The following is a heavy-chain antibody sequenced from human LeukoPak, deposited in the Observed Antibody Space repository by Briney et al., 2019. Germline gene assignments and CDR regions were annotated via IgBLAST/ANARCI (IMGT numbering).Heavy chain of an antibody. CDR1: GGSLSGYY. CDR3: ARGGGITYYYGSGSYRWFDP. Sequence: PSETLSLTCAVYGGSLSGYYWSWIRQPPGKGLEWIGEINHSGSTNYNPSLKSRVTISVDTSKNQFSLKLSSVTAADTAVYYCARGGGITYYYGSGSYRWFDPWGQGTLVTVSS. D-gene: IGHD3-10*01. V-gene: IGHV4-34*01. CDR2: INHSGST. J-gene: IGHJ5*02.